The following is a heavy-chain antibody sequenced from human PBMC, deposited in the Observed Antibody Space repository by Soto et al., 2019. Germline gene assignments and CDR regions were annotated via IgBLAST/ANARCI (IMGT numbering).Heavy chain of an antibody. CDR1: GGTFSSYA. D-gene: IGHD3-10*01. CDR3: ARAHGSGSYFCIRRSSKYFYGMDV. V-gene: IGHV1-69*01. Sequence: QVQLVQSGAEVKKPGSSVKVSCKASGGTFSSYAISWVRQAPGQGLEWMGGIIPIFGTANYAQKFQGRVTITADESTSTAYMELSSLGSEDKAVYYCARAHGSGSYFCIRRSSKYFYGMDVWGQGTTVTVSS. J-gene: IGHJ6*02. CDR2: IIPIFGTA.